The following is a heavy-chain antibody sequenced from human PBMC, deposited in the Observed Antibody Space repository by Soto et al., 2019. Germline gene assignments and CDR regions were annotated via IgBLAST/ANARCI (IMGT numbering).Heavy chain of an antibody. CDR3: AREDDSSGYPDY. V-gene: IGHV4-31*03. D-gene: IGHD3-22*01. J-gene: IGHJ4*02. CDR1: GGSISSGGYY. Sequence: QVQLQESGPGLVKPSQTLSLTCTVSGGSISSGGYYWSWIRQHPGKGLEWIGYIYYSGSTYYNPSLKSRVTISVDTSKNQFALKLSSVTAADTAVYYCAREDDSSGYPDYWGQGTLVTVSS. CDR2: IYYSGST.